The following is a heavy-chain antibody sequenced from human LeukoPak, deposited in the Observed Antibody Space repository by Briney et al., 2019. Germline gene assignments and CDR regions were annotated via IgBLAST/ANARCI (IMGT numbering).Heavy chain of an antibody. Sequence: PSETLSLTCAVYSESFSTYYWSWIRQPPGKGLEWIGEINHSGSTNYNPSLKSRVTISVDTSKNQFSLKLSSVTAADTAVYYCARAFYGSGSLSYYYYYYMDVWGKGTTVTVSS. J-gene: IGHJ6*03. D-gene: IGHD3-10*01. CDR1: SESFSTYY. CDR2: INHSGST. CDR3: ARAFYGSGSLSYYYYYYMDV. V-gene: IGHV4-34*01.